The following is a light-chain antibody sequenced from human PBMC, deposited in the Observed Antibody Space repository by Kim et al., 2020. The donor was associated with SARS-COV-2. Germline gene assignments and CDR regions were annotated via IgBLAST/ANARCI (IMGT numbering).Light chain of an antibody. CDR1: QGISSY. V-gene: IGKV1-8*01. Sequence: AIRITQSPSSLSASTGDRVTITCRASQGISSYLAWYQQKPGKAPKLLIYAASTLQSGVPSRFSGSGSGTDFTLTISCLQSEDFATYYCQPYYSYPLTFGGGTKVDIK. J-gene: IGKJ4*01. CDR2: AAS. CDR3: QPYYSYPLT.